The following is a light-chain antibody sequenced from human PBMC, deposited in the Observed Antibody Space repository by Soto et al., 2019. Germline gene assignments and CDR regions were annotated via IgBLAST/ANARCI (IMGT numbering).Light chain of an antibody. CDR3: QLYNSYWA. V-gene: IGKV1-5*03. CDR1: QSISSW. J-gene: IGKJ3*01. CDR2: KAS. Sequence: DIQMSQSPSTLSASVGDRVTITCRASQSISSWLAWYQQKPGKAPKLLIYKASSLESGVPSRFSGSGSGTEFTLTISSLQPDDFATYYCQLYNSYWAFVPGTKVD.